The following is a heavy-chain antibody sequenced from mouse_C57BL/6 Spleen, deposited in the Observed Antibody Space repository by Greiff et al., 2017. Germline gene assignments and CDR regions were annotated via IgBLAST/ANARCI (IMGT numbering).Heavy chain of an antibody. J-gene: IGHJ2*01. CDR3: ARERYYSNYDY. V-gene: IGHV1-80*01. CDR1: GYAFSSYW. CDR2: IYPGDGDT. Sequence: QVQLQQSGAELVKPGASVKISCKASGYAFSSYWMNWVKQRPGKGLEWIGQIYPGDGDTNYNGKFKGKATLTADKSSSTAYMQLSSLTSEDSAVYFCARERYYSNYDYWGQGTTLTVSS. D-gene: IGHD2-5*01.